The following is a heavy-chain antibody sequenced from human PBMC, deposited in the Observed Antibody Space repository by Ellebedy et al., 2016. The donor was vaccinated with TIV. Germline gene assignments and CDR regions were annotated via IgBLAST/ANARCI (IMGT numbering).Heavy chain of an antibody. D-gene: IGHD6-13*01. CDR3: ARGDSSTWYLFDY. V-gene: IGHV1-2*02. CDR1: GYTFTGYY. CDR2: INPNSGGT. J-gene: IGHJ4*02. Sequence: ASVKVSCKASGYTFTGYYMHWVRQAPGQGLEWMGWINPNSGGTNYAQKFQGRVTMTRDTSIRTAYMELSRLRSDDTAVYYCARGDSSTWYLFDYWGQGTLVTVSS.